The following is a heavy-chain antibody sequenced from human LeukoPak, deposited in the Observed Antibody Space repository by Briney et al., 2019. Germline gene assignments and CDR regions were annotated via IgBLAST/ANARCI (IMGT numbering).Heavy chain of an antibody. V-gene: IGHV4-39*07. J-gene: IGHJ4*02. CDR1: GGSISSYY. D-gene: IGHD4/OR15-4a*01. CDR3: ARDQLTTGLDY. Sequence: SETLSLTCTVSGGSISSYYWSWIRQPPGKGLEWIGSIYYSGSTYYNPSLKSRVTISVDTSKNQFSLKLSSVTAADTAVYYCARDQLTTGLDYWGQGTLVTVSS. CDR2: IYYSGST.